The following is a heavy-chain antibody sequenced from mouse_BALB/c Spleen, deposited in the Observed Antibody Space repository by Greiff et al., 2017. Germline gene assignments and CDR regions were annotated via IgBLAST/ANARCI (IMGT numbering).Heavy chain of an antibody. J-gene: IGHJ2*01. CDR3: ARGGWYYFDY. D-gene: IGHD3-3*01. CDR2: INSNGGST. CDR1: GFTFSSYG. V-gene: IGHV5-6-3*01. Sequence: EVHLVESGGGLVQPGGSLKLSCAASGFTFSSYGMSWVRQTPDKRLELVATINSNGGSTYYPDSVKGRFTISRDNAKNTLYLQMSSLKSEDTAMYYCARGGWYYFDYWGQGTTLTVSA.